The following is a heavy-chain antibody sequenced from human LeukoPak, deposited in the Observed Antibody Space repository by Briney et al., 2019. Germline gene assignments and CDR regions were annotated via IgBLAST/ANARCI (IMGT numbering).Heavy chain of an antibody. Sequence: PGRSLRLSCAASGFTFSSYGMHWVRQAPGKGLECVANIKEDGSEKYYVDSVKGRFTISRDNAKNSLYLQMNSLRVEDTAIYHCSRGGNHDLDYWGQGTLVTVSS. CDR3: SRGGNHDLDY. CDR1: GFTFSSYG. J-gene: IGHJ4*02. D-gene: IGHD1-26*01. CDR2: IKEDGSEK. V-gene: IGHV3-7*01.